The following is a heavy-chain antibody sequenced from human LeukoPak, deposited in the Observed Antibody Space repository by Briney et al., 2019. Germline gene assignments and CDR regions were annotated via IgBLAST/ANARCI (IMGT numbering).Heavy chain of an antibody. CDR3: ARTFSESYYYYGMDV. D-gene: IGHD1-26*01. CDR1: GGSISSYY. CDR2: VYYSGRT. Sequence: SETLSPTRTVSGGSISSYYWSWIRQPPRKGLEWIGYVYYSGRTNYNPSLKGRVTISVDTSKNQFSLKLSSVTAADTAVYYCARTFSESYYYYGMDVWGQGTTVTVA. J-gene: IGHJ6*02. V-gene: IGHV4-59*01.